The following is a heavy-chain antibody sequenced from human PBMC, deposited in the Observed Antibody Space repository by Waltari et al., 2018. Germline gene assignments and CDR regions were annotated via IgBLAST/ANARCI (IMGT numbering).Heavy chain of an antibody. CDR3: ARASAGHYDAFDL. Sequence: QEQLQESGPGLVKPAETRSLTCSVSGGHMRAYYWSWIRQPPGKGLDWIGYIHYSGSTNYNPSLKSRVTISVDTSKNQFSLKLRSVTAADTAVYYCARASAGHYDAFDLWGQGTTVSVSS. CDR2: IHYSGST. D-gene: IGHD3-3*01. V-gene: IGHV4-59*13. J-gene: IGHJ3*01. CDR1: GGHMRAYY.